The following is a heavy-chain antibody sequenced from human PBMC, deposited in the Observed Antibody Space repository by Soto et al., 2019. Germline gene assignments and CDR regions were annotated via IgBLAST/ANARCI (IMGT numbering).Heavy chain of an antibody. V-gene: IGHV4-34*01. CDR3: VRCVITGTPEQPEYNWFDP. D-gene: IGHD1-7*01. CDR2: INRSGST. CDR1: GGSFSDSY. Sequence: SETLSLTCAVYGGSFSDSYWSWIRQPPGKGLEWIGEINRSGSTNYNPSLRSRVTVSVDTPRNQFSLKLSSVTAADTAVYYCVRCVITGTPEQPEYNWFDPWGQGTLVTVSS. J-gene: IGHJ5*02.